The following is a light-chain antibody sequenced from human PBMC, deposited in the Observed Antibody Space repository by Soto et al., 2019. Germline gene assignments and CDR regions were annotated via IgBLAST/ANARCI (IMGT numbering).Light chain of an antibody. CDR1: SSNIGSNT. CDR2: SNN. CDR3: AAWDDSLNGL. J-gene: IGLJ2*01. Sequence: QSVLTQPPSASGTPGQRVTISCSGSSSNIGSNTVNWYQQIPGTAPKLLIYSNNQRPSGVPDRFSGSKSGTSASLAISGLQSEDEADDYCAAWDDSLNGLFGGGTKLTVL. V-gene: IGLV1-44*01.